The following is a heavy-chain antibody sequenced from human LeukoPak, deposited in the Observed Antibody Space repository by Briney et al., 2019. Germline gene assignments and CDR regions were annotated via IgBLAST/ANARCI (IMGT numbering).Heavy chain of an antibody. CDR3: AIIVVPAALSRDYFDY. Sequence: ASVKVSCKASGYTFTGYYMHWVRQAPGQGLEWMGWINPNSGGTNYAQKLQGRVTMTRDTSISTAYMELSRLRSDDTAVYYCAIIVVPAALSRDYFDYWGQGTLVTVSS. CDR1: GYTFTGYY. CDR2: INPNSGGT. D-gene: IGHD2-2*01. V-gene: IGHV1-2*02. J-gene: IGHJ4*02.